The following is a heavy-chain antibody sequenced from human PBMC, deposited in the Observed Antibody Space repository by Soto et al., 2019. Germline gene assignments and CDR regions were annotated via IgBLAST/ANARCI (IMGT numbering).Heavy chain of an antibody. CDR1: GGTFSSYA. J-gene: IGHJ5*02. CDR2: IIPIFGTA. CDR3: ARRGIVQNWFDP. D-gene: IGHD1-26*01. V-gene: IGHV1-69*13. Sequence: GASVKVSCKASGGTFSSYAISWVRQAPGQGLEWMGGIIPIFGTANYAQKFQGRVTITADESTSTAYMELSSLRSEDTAVYYCARRGIVQNWFDPWGQGTLVTVSS.